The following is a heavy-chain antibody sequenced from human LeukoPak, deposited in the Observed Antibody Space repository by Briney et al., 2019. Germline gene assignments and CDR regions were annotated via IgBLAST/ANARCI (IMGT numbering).Heavy chain of an antibody. CDR2: ISGSGGST. CDR1: GFTFSSYA. J-gene: IGHJ4*02. V-gene: IGHV3-23*01. CDR3: AEPEGGYYDIRPD. D-gene: IGHD3-22*01. Sequence: GGSLRLSCAASGFTFSSYAMSWVRQAPGKGLEWVSAISGSGGSTYYADSVKGRFTISRDNSKNTLNLQMNSLRAGDTAVYYCAEPEGGYYDIRPDWGQGTLVTVSS.